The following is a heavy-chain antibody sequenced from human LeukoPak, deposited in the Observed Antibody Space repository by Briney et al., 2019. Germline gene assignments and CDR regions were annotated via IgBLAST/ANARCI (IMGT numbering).Heavy chain of an antibody. Sequence: PSETLSLTCTVSGGSISSSSYYWGWIRQPPGKGLEWIGSIYYSGSTYYNPSLKSRVTISVDTSKNQFPLKLSSVTAADTAVYYCARGAELPNYPFDYWGQGTLVTVSS. CDR2: IYYSGST. CDR1: GGSISSSSYY. CDR3: ARGAELPNYPFDY. V-gene: IGHV4-39*01. D-gene: IGHD1-26*01. J-gene: IGHJ4*02.